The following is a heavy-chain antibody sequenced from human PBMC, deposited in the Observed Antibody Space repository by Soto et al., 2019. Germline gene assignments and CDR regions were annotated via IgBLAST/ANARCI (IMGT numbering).Heavy chain of an antibody. V-gene: IGHV3-23*01. D-gene: IGHD3-9*01. CDR1: GFTFSTHT. CDR2: LTADSDDT. Sequence: EVQLLESGGTLVQPGGSLRLSCVASGFTFSTHTMNWVRQAPGKGLEWVSRLTADSDDTSYADSIKGRFTISRDNSKNTLYLQMNSLRAEDTAIYYCAKGLGRASLEFWGQGALVTVSS. CDR3: AKGLGRASLEF. J-gene: IGHJ4*02.